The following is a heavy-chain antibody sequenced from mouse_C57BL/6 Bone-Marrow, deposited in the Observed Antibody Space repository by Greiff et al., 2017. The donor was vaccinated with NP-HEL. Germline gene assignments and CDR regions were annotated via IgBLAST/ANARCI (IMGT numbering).Heavy chain of an antibody. CDR2: ISDGGSYT. V-gene: IGHV5-4*01. CDR1: GFTFSSYA. Sequence: EVMLVESGGGLVKPGGSLKLSCAASGFTFSSYAMSWVRQTPEKRLEWVATISDGGSYTYYPDNVKGRFSISRVNAKTTRYLQMSHLKSEDTAMYYCARDRGYYGSRNLDYWGQGTTLTVSS. CDR3: ARDRGYYGSRNLDY. J-gene: IGHJ2*01. D-gene: IGHD1-1*01.